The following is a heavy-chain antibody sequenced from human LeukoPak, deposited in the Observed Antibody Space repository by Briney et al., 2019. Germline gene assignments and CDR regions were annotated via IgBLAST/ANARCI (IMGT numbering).Heavy chain of an antibody. D-gene: IGHD1-26*01. J-gene: IGHJ4*02. CDR1: GFTFSSYG. CDR2: ISGSGSST. V-gene: IGHV3-23*01. Sequence: GGSLRLSCAASGFTFSSYGMSWVRQAPGKGLDWVSVISGSGSSTYYADSVKGRFTISRDNSKNTLYLQMNSLRAEDTAVYYCAKGNGSYLSPLYYFDYWGQGTLVTVSS. CDR3: AKGNGSYLSPLYYFDY.